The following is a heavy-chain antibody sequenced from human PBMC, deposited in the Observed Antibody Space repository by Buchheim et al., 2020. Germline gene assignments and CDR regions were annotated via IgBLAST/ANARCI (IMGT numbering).Heavy chain of an antibody. Sequence: QVQLVQSGAEVKKPGSSVKVSCKASGGTFSSYTISWVRQAPGQGLEWMGRIIPILGIANYAQKFQGRVTMTADKSTSTAYMELSSLRSDDTAVYYCAREGEWELQTVDYWGQGTL. J-gene: IGHJ4*02. V-gene: IGHV1-69*08. CDR1: GGTFSSYT. CDR3: AREGEWELQTVDY. CDR2: IIPILGIA. D-gene: IGHD1-26*01.